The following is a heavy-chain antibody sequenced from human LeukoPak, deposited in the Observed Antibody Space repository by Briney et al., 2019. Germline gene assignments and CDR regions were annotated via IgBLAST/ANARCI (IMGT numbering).Heavy chain of an antibody. D-gene: IGHD2-2*01. CDR3: AKDGSCSSTSCYLGY. Sequence: GGSLRLSCAASGFTFSSYAMSWVRQAPGKGLEGVSAISGSGGSTYYADSVKGRFTISRDNSKNTLYLQMNSLRAEDTAVYYCAKDGSCSSTSCYLGYWGQGTLVTVSS. J-gene: IGHJ4*02. CDR1: GFTFSSYA. V-gene: IGHV3-23*01. CDR2: ISGSGGST.